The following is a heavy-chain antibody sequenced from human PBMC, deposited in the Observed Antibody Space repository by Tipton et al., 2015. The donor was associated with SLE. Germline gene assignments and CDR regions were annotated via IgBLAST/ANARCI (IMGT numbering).Heavy chain of an antibody. CDR3: ARLGYCTSGVCYTGIDY. V-gene: IGHV4-59*08. CDR1: GGSFSAFY. D-gene: IGHD2-8*01. Sequence: TLSLTCAVYGGSFSAFYWSWIRQPPGKGLEWIGFIYYNGGTNYNPSLESRLTISVDTSKKQFSLNLSSVTAADTAVYYCARLGYCTSGVCYTGIDYWGQGILVTVSS. CDR2: IYYNGGT. J-gene: IGHJ4*02.